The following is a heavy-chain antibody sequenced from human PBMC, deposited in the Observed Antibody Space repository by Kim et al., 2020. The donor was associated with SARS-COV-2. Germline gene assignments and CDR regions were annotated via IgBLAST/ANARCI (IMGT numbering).Heavy chain of an antibody. V-gene: IGHV3-23*01. D-gene: IGHD5-18*01. CDR1: GFTFSSYA. Sequence: GGSLRLSCAASGFTFSSYAMSWVRQAPGKGLEWVSAISGSGGSTYYADSVKGRFTISRDNSKNTLYLQMNSLRAEDTAVYYCAKSGYSYGYLPYYFDYWGQGTLVTVSS. CDR2: ISGSGGST. CDR3: AKSGYSYGYLPYYFDY. J-gene: IGHJ4*02.